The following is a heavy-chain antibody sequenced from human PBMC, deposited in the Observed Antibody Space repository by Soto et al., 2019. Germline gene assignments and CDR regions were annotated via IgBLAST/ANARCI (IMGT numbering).Heavy chain of an antibody. CDR3: ARVRVVRRRSSYHYMDV. Sequence: PGGSRRLACAASGFTVSSNYMSWVRQAPGKGLEWVSVIYSGGSTYYADSVKGRFTISRDNSKNTLYLQMNSLRAEDTAVYYCARVRVVRRRSSYHYMDVWGKGTTVTVSS. V-gene: IGHV3-66*01. CDR2: IYSGGST. J-gene: IGHJ6*03. CDR1: GFTVSSNY. D-gene: IGHD6-25*01.